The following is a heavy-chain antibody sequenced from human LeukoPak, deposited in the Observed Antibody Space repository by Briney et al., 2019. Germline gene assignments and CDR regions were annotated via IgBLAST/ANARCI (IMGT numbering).Heavy chain of an antibody. CDR3: ARRVRYSSGGRRGYYLDY. Sequence: PSETLSLTCSVSGVSISSYYWSWIRQPPGKGLEWIGYIYYRESAMYNPSLKSQVNITLDTFKNHISLRLNYMIAAGAAVYYCARRVRYSSGGRRGYYLDYWGQGILVTVSS. CDR2: IYYRESA. V-gene: IGHV4-59*08. J-gene: IGHJ4*02. D-gene: IGHD6-19*01. CDR1: GVSISSYY.